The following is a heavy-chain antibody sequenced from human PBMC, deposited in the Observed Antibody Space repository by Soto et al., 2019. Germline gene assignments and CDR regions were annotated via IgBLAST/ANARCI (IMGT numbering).Heavy chain of an antibody. V-gene: IGHV3-30*03. CDR2: ISSDGRNA. D-gene: IGHD4-17*01. CDR1: GFTFRSYA. Sequence: QVQLVESGGGVVQPGRSLRLSCATSGFTFRSYATHWVRQAPGKGLEWVSVISSDGRNAYYADSVKGRFTISRDNSENTLFLQLNSLRAEDTAMYYCAGTTVTTVGYFDYWGQGTLVTVSS. J-gene: IGHJ4*02. CDR3: AGTTVTTVGYFDY.